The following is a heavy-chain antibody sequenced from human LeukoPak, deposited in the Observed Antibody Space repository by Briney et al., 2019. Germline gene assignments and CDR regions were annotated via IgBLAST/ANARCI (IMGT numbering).Heavy chain of an antibody. CDR1: GFTFSSYW. CDR3: ARGYSVYYFDY. D-gene: IGHD2-15*01. V-gene: IGHV3-48*01. Sequence: EGSLRLSCAASGFTFSSYWMHWVRHAPGKGLEWVSYISSSSSTIYYADSVKGRFTISRDNAKNSLYLQMNSLRAEDTAVYYCARGYSVYYFDYWGQGTLVTVSS. CDR2: ISSSSSTI. J-gene: IGHJ4*02.